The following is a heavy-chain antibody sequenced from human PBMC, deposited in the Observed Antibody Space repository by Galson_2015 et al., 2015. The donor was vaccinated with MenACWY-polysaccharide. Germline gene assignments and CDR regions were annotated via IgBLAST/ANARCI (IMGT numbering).Heavy chain of an antibody. CDR2: IIPFLSTT. V-gene: IGHV1-69*04. CDR1: GGSFNNYA. CDR3: ARVDCSGGHCYFAY. Sequence: SVKVSCKASGGSFNNYAISWVRQAPGQGLEWMGRIIPFLSTTKYAQKLQGRVTITADTSINTVYMQLTSLTSDDTAVYFCARVDCSGGHCYFAYWGQGTLVTVSS. J-gene: IGHJ4*02. D-gene: IGHD2-15*01.